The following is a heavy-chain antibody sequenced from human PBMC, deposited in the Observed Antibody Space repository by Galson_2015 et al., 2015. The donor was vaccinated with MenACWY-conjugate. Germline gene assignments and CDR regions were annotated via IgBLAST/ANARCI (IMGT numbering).Heavy chain of an antibody. Sequence: PALVKPTQTLTLTCTFSGFSLSTSGVRVSWIRQPPGKALEWLARIGWDDGKFYSTSLKTRLTISKDNAQNQEVLTMTNMDPVDTATYYCARDVDTAMGYYFDYWGQGTLVTVSS. CDR3: ARDVDTAMGYYFDY. J-gene: IGHJ4*02. CDR2: IGWDDGK. CDR1: GFSLSTSGVR. D-gene: IGHD5-18*01. V-gene: IGHV2-70*04.